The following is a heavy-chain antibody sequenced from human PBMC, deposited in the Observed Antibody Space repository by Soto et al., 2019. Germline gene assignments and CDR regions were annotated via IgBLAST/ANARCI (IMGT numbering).Heavy chain of an antibody. CDR2: IANNGDT. J-gene: IGHJ5*02. CDR3: AREAITVGGTWWFDP. CDR1: GFTFSSYD. V-gene: IGHV3-13*01. Sequence: EVQLVESGGNLVQPGGSLRLSCAASGFTFSSYDMHWVRQAAGKGLEWVSGIANNGDTDYTDSVKGRFIISRENAKNSVYLQMNSLGAEDTAIYYCAREAITVGGTWWFDPWGQGTLVTVSS. D-gene: IGHD6-19*01.